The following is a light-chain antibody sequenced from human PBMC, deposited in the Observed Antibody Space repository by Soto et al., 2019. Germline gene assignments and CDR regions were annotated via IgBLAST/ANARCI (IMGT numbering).Light chain of an antibody. CDR1: QSISSY. CDR3: QQSSSTPQT. Sequence: DIQMTQSPSSLSASVGDRFTITCRVSQSISSYLSWYQHKPGKAHKRLINVASTLQSGVPSRFSGSGSGTDFTLAISSLQPEDCATYYCQQSSSTPQTVGGGTKV. V-gene: IGKV1-39*01. CDR2: VAS. J-gene: IGKJ4*01.